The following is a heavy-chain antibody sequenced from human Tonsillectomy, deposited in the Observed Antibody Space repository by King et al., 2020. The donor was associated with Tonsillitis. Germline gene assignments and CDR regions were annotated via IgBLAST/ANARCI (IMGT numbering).Heavy chain of an antibody. D-gene: IGHD1-20*01. Sequence: VQLVESGAEVKNPGSSVKVPCRASGDTFRTFAITWVRQAPGQRLEWMGGVIPLFGPEKYAPRFPGVVTITADESTRTTSTEMRNLGSEDSTVYYCARPMGPNLDDFDLWGQGTMITVSS. CDR2: VIPLFGPE. CDR3: ARPMGPNLDDFDL. J-gene: IGHJ3*01. CDR1: GDTFRTFA. V-gene: IGHV1-69*01.